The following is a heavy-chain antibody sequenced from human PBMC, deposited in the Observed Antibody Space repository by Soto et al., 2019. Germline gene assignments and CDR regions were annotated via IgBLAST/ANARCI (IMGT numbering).Heavy chain of an antibody. CDR1: GYSFTSYW. CDR3: AGHKDYRYHYYYYGMDV. Sequence: GESLKISCKGSGYSFTSYWISWVRQMPGKGLEWMGRIDPSDSYTNYSPSFQGHVTISADKSISTAYLQWSSLKASDTAMYYCAGHKDYRYHYYYYGMDVWGQGTTVTVSS. CDR2: IDPSDSYT. V-gene: IGHV5-10-1*01. J-gene: IGHJ6*02. D-gene: IGHD3-16*02.